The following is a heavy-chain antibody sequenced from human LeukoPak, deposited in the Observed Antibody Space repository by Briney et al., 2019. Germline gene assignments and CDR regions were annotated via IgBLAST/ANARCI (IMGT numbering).Heavy chain of an antibody. J-gene: IGHJ4*02. CDR3: ARDSTPLDY. CDR1: GYIFTGNY. Sequence: ASVKVSCKTSGYIFTGNYMHWVRQAPGQGLEWMGWINPNTGGTNYAQKFQGRVSMTRDTSISTAYMDLSRLRSDDTAVYYCARDSTPLDYWGQGTLVTVSS. V-gene: IGHV1-2*02. CDR2: INPNTGGT. D-gene: IGHD2/OR15-2a*01.